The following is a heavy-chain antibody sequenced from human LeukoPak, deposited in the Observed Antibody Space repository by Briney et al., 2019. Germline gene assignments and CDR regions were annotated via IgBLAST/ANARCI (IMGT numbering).Heavy chain of an antibody. Sequence: KPSETLSLTCTVSGGSISNYYWNFIRQPPGKGLEWIGYIYYSGITNYNPSLKSRVTISVDTPKNQFSLKLSSVTAADTALYYCARAGRWEGRPHAFDIWGQGTMVAVSS. CDR1: GGSISNYY. CDR3: ARAGRWEGRPHAFDI. V-gene: IGHV4-59*01. D-gene: IGHD1-26*01. J-gene: IGHJ3*02. CDR2: IYYSGIT.